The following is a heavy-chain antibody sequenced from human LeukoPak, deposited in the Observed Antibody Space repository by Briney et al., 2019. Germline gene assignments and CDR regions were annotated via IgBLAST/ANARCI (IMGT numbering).Heavy chain of an antibody. V-gene: IGHV1-8*01. Sequence: ASVKVSCKTSGYNFTSYDINWVRPATGQGPDWMGWMNPSSGNTGYAQNFQGRLDLTRNIALTTAYMELSSLTSEDTATYYCVRAAQEGRDSLTGVQTGNWFDPWGQGTLVTVSS. CDR2: MNPSSGNT. J-gene: IGHJ5*02. CDR1: GYNFTSYD. CDR3: VRAAQEGRDSLTGVQTGNWFDP. D-gene: IGHD3-9*01.